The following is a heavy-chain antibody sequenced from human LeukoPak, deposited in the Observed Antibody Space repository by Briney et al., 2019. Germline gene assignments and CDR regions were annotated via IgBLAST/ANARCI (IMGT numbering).Heavy chain of an antibody. V-gene: IGHV3-7*01. D-gene: IGHD3-16*01. CDR1: GFPYNNFW. J-gene: IGHJ4*02. Sequence: GSLRLSCAASGFPYNNFWMTWVRQAPGKGLEWVANINQDGSEKFLLAAVQGRVTTSRDTAENSISLQMNSLREDVTAVYYCAGGDVTFYFDFWGQGTLVTVSS. CDR3: AGGDVTFYFDF. CDR2: INQDGSEK.